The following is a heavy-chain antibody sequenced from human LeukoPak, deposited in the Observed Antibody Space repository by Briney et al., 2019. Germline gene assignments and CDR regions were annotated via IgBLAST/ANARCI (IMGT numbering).Heavy chain of an antibody. CDR2: FYYNGDT. J-gene: IGHJ3*02. CDR1: GGSISTYH. Sequence: SETLSLTCTVPGGSISTYHWSWIRQPPGKGLEWIGYFYYNGDTNYSPSLKSRVVISADTSQNQLSLMVRSVTAADTALYYCARELGSAFDIWGQGIMVIVSS. CDR3: ARELGSAFDI. V-gene: IGHV4-59*01. D-gene: IGHD3-3*02.